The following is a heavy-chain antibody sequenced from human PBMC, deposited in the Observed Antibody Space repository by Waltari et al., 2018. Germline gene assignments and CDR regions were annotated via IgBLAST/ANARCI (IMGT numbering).Heavy chain of an antibody. D-gene: IGHD6-13*01. J-gene: IGHJ6*02. CDR1: GGTFSSYA. CDR2: IIPIFGTA. CDR3: ARDRIAAAGIRGYYYYYYGMDV. V-gene: IGHV1-69*15. Sequence: QVQLVQSGAEVKKPGSSVKVSCKASGGTFSSYAISWVRQAPGQGLEWMGRIIPIFGTANYAQKFQGRVTITADESTSTAHMELSSLRAEDTAVYYCARDRIAAAGIRGYYYYYYGMDVWGQGTTVTVSS.